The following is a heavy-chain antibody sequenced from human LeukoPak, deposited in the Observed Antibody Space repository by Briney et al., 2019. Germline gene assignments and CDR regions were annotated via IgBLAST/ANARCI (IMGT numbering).Heavy chain of an antibody. CDR3: AKDKWRYSYGYSFDY. J-gene: IGHJ4*02. V-gene: IGHV3-9*01. CDR2: IRWDSGSI. Sequence: GGSLRLSCAASGFTFDDYAMHWVRQAPGKGLEWVAGIRWDSGSISYADSVKGRFTISRDNAKNSLYLQMNSLRAEDTALYYCAKDKWRYSYGYSFDYWGQGTLVTVSS. CDR1: GFTFDDYA. D-gene: IGHD5-18*01.